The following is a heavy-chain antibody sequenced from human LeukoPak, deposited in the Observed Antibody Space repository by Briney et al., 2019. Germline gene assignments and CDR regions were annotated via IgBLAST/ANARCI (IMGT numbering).Heavy chain of an antibody. Sequence: TLSLTCAVPGGSVSSGGHSWSWIRQPPGKGLEWIGYIYHSESTYYNPSLKSRVTISVDRSKNQFSLKLSSVTAADTAVYYCAGGPAAAAVWGQGTLVTVSS. CDR2: IYHSEST. CDR3: AGGPAAAAV. J-gene: IGHJ4*02. CDR1: GGSVSSGGHS. D-gene: IGHD6-13*01. V-gene: IGHV4-30-2*01.